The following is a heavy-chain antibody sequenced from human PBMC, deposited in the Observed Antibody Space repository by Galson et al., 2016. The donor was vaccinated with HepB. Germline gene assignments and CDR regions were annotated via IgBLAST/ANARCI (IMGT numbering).Heavy chain of an antibody. CDR3: ARSSGSRNGYFDY. D-gene: IGHD1-26*01. CDR1: GRSVSSGTYF. CDR2: IYYAGVT. V-gene: IGHV4-39*01. J-gene: IGHJ4*02. Sequence: SETLSLTCTVSGRSVSSGTYFWGWIRQPPGKGLEWIGMIYYAGVTHYNPSLESRVTISVDTSKIQFSLRLSSLTAADTSVYYCARSSGSRNGYFDYWGQGALVTVSS.